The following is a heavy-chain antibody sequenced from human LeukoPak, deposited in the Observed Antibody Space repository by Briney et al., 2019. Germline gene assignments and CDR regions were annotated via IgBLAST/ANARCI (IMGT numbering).Heavy chain of an antibody. CDR3: ARLPDYSNYLDWFDP. J-gene: IGHJ5*02. CDR1: GGSISSYY. V-gene: IGHV4-59*08. D-gene: IGHD4-11*01. CDR2: IYYSGST. Sequence: SGTLSLTCTVSGGSISSYYWSWIRQPPGKGLEWIGYIYYSGSTNYNPSLKSRVTISVDTSKNQFSLKLSSVTAADTAVYYCARLPDYSNYLDWFDPWGQGTLVTVSP.